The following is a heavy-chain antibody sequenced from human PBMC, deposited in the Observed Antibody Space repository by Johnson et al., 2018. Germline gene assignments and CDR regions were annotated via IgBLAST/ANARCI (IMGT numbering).Heavy chain of an antibody. CDR3: ARKGFDDSQRGNYFPY. Sequence: VQLVQSGGGLVKPGGSLRLSCTASGFTFSSYTVNWVRQAPGKGLEWVSSIRGSRSAIFYAASVKGRFTISRDNAENSVYLQMTSLRAEDTAVYYCARKGFDDSQRGNYFPYWGRGTLVTGSS. CDR2: IRGSRSAI. V-gene: IGHV3-21*01. CDR1: GFTFSSYT. J-gene: IGHJ1*01. D-gene: IGHD3-10*01.